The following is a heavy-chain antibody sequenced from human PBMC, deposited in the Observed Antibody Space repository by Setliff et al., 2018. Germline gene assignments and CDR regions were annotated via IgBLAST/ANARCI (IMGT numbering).Heavy chain of an antibody. J-gene: IGHJ2*01. V-gene: IGHV3-21*01. CDR1: GFTFSSYS. CDR2: ISSSSSYI. CDR3: ARDPPWELRYFDL. Sequence: PGGSLRLSCAASGFTFSSYSMNWVRQAPGKGLEWVSSISSSSSYIYYTDSVKGRFAISRDNAKNSLYLQMNSLRAEDTAVYYCARDPPWELRYFDLWGRGTLVTVSS. D-gene: IGHD1-26*01.